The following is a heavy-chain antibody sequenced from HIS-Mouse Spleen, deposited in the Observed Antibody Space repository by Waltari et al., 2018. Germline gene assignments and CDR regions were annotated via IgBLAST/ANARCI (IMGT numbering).Heavy chain of an antibody. J-gene: IGHJ2*01. V-gene: IGHV4-39*07. CDR3: AREIPYSSSWYDWYFDL. Sequence: QLQLQESGPGLVKPSETLSLTCTVSGGSISSSSYYWVWIRQPPGKGLEWIGSIYYSGSTYHNPSLKSRVTISVDTAKNQFSLKLSSVTAADTAVYYCAREIPYSSSWYDWYFDLWGRGTLVTVSS. D-gene: IGHD6-13*01. CDR2: IYYSGST. CDR1: GGSISSSSYY.